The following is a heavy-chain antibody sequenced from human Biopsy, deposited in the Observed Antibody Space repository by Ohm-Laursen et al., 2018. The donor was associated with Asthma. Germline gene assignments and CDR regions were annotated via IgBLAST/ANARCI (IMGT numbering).Heavy chain of an antibody. D-gene: IGHD3-22*01. CDR2: IWYDGSNK. CDR3: ARDPAGYYYFDY. J-gene: IGHJ4*02. Sequence: SLRLSCAASGFTFSSYGMHWVRQAPGRGLEWVAVIWYDGSNKYYADSVKGRFTISRDNSKNTLYLQMNSLRAEDTAVYYCARDPAGYYYFDYWGQGTLVTVSS. V-gene: IGHV3-33*01. CDR1: GFTFSSYG.